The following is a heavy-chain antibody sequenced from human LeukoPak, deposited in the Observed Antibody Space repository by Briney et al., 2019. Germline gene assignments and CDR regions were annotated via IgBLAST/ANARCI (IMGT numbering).Heavy chain of an antibody. CDR2: IWSDGSNR. Sequence: GGSLRLFCAASGFIFSHYGMHWVPQAPGKGLEGVAVIWSDGSNRFYAGSVKGRFTISRDNSQNTVFLQMNSLRVEDTAMYYCARDAQRGFDYSNSLEYWGHGTLVTVSS. J-gene: IGHJ4*01. CDR3: ARDAQRGFDYSNSLEY. D-gene: IGHD4-11*01. CDR1: GFIFSHYG. V-gene: IGHV3-33*01.